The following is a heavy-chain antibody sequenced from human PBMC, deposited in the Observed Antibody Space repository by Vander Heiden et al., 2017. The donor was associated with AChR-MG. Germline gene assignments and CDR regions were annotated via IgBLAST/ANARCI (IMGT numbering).Heavy chain of an antibody. CDR2: LSWNSGVV. J-gene: IGHJ6*03. D-gene: IGHD2-2*01. CDR1: GLRFHDYG. CDR3: ARDLVPASKFYYMDV. Sequence: EAQLVESGGGLVQPGTSLRLSCAASGLRFHDYGFHWVRQAPGKGLEWVAGLSWNSGVVDYADSVKGRFTISKDNAKDSVYLQMNSLRVEDSALYYCARDLVPASKFYYMDVWGKGTSVTVSS. V-gene: IGHV3-9*01.